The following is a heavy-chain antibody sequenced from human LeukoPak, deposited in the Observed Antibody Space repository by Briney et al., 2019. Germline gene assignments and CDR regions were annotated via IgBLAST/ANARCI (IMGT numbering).Heavy chain of an antibody. D-gene: IGHD6-13*01. J-gene: IGHJ6*03. CDR2: IYYSGST. CDR1: GGSISSSSYY. Sequence: SETLSLTCTVSGGSISSSSYYWGWIRQPPGKGLEWIGSIYYSGSTYYNPSLKSRVTISVDTSKNQFSLKLSSVTAADTAVYYCARTPRYSSSWPYYMDVWGKGTTVTVSS. CDR3: ARTPRYSSSWPYYMDV. V-gene: IGHV4-39*07.